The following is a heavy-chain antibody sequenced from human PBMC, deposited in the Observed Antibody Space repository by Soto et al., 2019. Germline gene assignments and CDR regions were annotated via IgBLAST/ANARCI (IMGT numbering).Heavy chain of an antibody. Sequence: SVKVSCKASGGTFSSYTISWVRQAPGQGLEWMGRIIPILGIANYAQKFQGRVTITADKSTSTAYMELSSLRSEDTAVYYCARGAYSSSPMNYFDYWGQGNLVTVSS. CDR3: ARGAYSSSPMNYFDY. V-gene: IGHV1-69*02. CDR2: IIPILGIA. J-gene: IGHJ4*02. D-gene: IGHD6-6*01. CDR1: GGTFSSYT.